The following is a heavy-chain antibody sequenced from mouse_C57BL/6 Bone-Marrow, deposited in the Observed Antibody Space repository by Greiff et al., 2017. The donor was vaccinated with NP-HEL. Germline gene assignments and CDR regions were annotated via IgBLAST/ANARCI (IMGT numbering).Heavy chain of an antibody. V-gene: IGHV1-52*01. J-gene: IGHJ2*01. D-gene: IGHD2-2*01. Sequence: QVQLQQPEAELVRPGSSVKLSCKASGYTFTSYWMHWVKQRPIQGLEWIGNIDPSDSETHYNQKFKDKATLTVDKSSSTAYMQLSSLTSEDSAVYYCLYYGYDRGNYWGQGTTLTVSS. CDR1: GYTFTSYW. CDR3: LYYGYDRGNY. CDR2: IDPSDSET.